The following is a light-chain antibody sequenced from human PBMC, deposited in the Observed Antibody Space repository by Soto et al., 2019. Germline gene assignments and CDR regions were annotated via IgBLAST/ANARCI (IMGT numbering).Light chain of an antibody. CDR2: GAS. J-gene: IGKJ1*01. V-gene: IGKV3-15*01. CDR1: QNVSSN. Sequence: EIVMTQSPATLSVYPGERATLSCRASQNVSSNLAWYQQKPGQAPRLLIYGASTRATGIPARFSGTRSGTEFTLTISSLQSEDFAVYYCHQYNNWPQTFVQGTKVEIK. CDR3: HQYNNWPQT.